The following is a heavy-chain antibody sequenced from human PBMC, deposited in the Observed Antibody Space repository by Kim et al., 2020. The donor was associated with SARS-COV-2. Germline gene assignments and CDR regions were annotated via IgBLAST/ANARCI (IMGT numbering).Heavy chain of an antibody. CDR3: ARRNY. V-gene: IGHV3-74*01. Sequence: NSDGSSTSYADSGKGRFTISRDNAKNTLYLQMNSLRAEDTAVYYCARRNYWGQGTLVTVSS. CDR2: NSDGSST. J-gene: IGHJ4*02.